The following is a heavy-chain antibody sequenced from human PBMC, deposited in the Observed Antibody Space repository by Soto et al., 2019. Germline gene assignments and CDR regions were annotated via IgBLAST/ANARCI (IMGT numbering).Heavy chain of an antibody. CDR2: IYYSGST. D-gene: IGHD2-15*01. CDR3: ARFNPRDIVVVVAFRAGLRASDI. Sequence: SETLSLTCTVSGGSISSSSYYWGWIRQPPGKRLEWIGSIYYSGSTYYNPSLKSRVTISVDTSKNQFSLKLSSVTAADTAVYYCARFNPRDIVVVVAFRAGLRASDIWCQGTMVTVSS. V-gene: IGHV4-39*01. J-gene: IGHJ3*02. CDR1: GGSISSSSYY.